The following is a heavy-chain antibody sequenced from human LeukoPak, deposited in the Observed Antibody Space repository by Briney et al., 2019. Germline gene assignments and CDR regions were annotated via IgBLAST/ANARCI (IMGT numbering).Heavy chain of an antibody. CDR3: ARDRLHYGEYEKTLDY. Sequence: GGSLRLSCAASGFTFSSYSMTWVRQAPGKGLEWVSYITYSSSTIYYADSVKGRFTISRVNAKNSLYLQMNSLRVDDTAVYYCARDRLHYGEYEKTLDYWGQGTLVTVSS. J-gene: IGHJ4*02. CDR2: ITYSSSTI. D-gene: IGHD4-17*01. V-gene: IGHV3-48*01. CDR1: GFTFSSYS.